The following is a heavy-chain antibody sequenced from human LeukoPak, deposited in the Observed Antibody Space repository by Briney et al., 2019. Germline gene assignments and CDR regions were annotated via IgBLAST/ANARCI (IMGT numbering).Heavy chain of an antibody. CDR2: IFYSGST. V-gene: IGHV4-39*01. CDR3: ARHGVGHSIGGAVCLDY. Sequence: SETLSLTCTVSGGSISSSSYYWGWIRQPPGKGLEWIGSIFYSGSTYYNPSLKNRVTVSVDTSKNQFSLKLSSVTAADTAVYYCARHGVGHSIGGAVCLDYWGQGTLSPSPQ. J-gene: IGHJ4*02. CDR1: GGSISSSSYY. D-gene: IGHD1-26*01.